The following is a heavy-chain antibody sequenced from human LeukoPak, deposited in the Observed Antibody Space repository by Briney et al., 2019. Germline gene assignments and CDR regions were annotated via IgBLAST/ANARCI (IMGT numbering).Heavy chain of an antibody. CDR2: INPNSGNT. V-gene: IGHV1-8*02. J-gene: IGHJ6*02. D-gene: IGHD3-22*01. CDR3: ARASGYSGPYYYYGMDV. CDR1: GHTFTGYY. Sequence: ASVKVSCKASGHTFTGYYMHWVRQAPGQGLEWMGWINPNSGNTGYAQKFQGRVTMTRNTSISTAYMELSSLRSEDTAVYYCARASGYSGPYYYYGMDVWGRGTTVTVSS.